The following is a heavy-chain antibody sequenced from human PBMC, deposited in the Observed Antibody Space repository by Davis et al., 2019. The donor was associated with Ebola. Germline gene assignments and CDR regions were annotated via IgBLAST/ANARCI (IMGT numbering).Heavy chain of an antibody. D-gene: IGHD3-16*01. CDR2: IRSKANSYAT. CDR3: TRHGAY. Sequence: GESLKISCAASGFTFSGSAMHWVRQASGKGLEWVGRIRSKANSYATAYAASVKGRFTISRDDSKNTAYLQMNSLKTEDTAVYYCTRHGAYWGQGTLVTVSS. CDR1: GFTFSGSA. J-gene: IGHJ4*02. V-gene: IGHV3-73*01.